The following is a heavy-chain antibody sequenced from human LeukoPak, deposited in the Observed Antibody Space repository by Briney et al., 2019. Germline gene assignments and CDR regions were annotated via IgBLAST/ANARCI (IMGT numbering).Heavy chain of an antibody. CDR3: ATRPVGVGADIDY. J-gene: IGHJ4*02. D-gene: IGHD1-26*01. CDR2: IIPIFGTA. Sequence: SVKVSCKVSGGTFSSYAISWVRQAPGQGLEWMGRIIPIFGTANYAQKFQGRVTITTDESTSTAYMELSSLRSEDTAVYYCATRPVGVGADIDYWGQGTLVTVSS. V-gene: IGHV1-69*05. CDR1: GGTFSSYA.